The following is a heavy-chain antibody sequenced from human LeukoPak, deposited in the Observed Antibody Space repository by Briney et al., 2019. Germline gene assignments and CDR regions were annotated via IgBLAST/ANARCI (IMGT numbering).Heavy chain of an antibody. CDR3: AREYCSGTSCYGYFDY. V-gene: IGHV3-7*01. D-gene: IGHD2-2*01. J-gene: IGHJ4*02. CDR1: GFTFSSYW. Sequence: GGSLRLSCATSGFTFSSYWMSWVRRTPGKGLEWVANIKQDGSLIFYEDSVKGRFTISRDTAKNSLSLQMNSLRAEDTAVYYCAREYCSGTSCYGYFDYWGQGTLVTVSS. CDR2: IKQDGSLI.